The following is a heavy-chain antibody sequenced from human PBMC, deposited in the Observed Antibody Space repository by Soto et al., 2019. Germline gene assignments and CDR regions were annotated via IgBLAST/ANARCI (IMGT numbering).Heavy chain of an antibody. V-gene: IGHV3-30*19. CDR1: GFTFRSYV. CDR3: ARWGTTGGLDV. Sequence: QVQLVESGGGVVQPGTSLRVSCVGSGFTFRSYVIHWVRQAPGKGLVWVALTSYDGRDKSYADSVRGRFTISRDNSRNTVALQMDRLKLEETALYYCARWGTTGGLDVWGQGMLVSVSS. J-gene: IGHJ1*01. CDR2: TSYDGRDK. D-gene: IGHD3-16*01.